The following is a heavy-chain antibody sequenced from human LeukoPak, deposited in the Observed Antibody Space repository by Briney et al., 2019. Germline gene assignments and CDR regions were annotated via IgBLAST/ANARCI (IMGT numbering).Heavy chain of an antibody. CDR2: IYYSGTT. J-gene: IGHJ3*02. V-gene: IGHV4-31*03. CDR1: GVSISSGGYY. Sequence: TASETLSLTCTVSGVSISSGGYYWGWLRQQPGKGLEWIGYIYYSGTTYYHPSLKSRVTISVDTSKNQFSLKLSSVTAADTAVYYCARDSQLHYRIAAPTRFAFDIWGQGTMVTVSS. CDR3: ARDSQLHYRIAAPTRFAFDI. D-gene: IGHD6-13*01.